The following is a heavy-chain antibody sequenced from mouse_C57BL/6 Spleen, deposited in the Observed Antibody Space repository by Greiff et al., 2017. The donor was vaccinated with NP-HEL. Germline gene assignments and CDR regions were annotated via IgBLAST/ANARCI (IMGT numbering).Heavy chain of an antibody. J-gene: IGHJ3*01. V-gene: IGHV1-82*01. CDR3: ARRGGYYGGFAY. CDR1: GYAFSSSW. D-gene: IGHD2-3*01. Sequence: VQLQQSGPELVKPGASVKISCKASGYAFSSSWMNWVKQRPGKGLEWIGRIYPGDGDTNYNGKFKGKATLTADKSSSTAYMQLSSLTSEDSAVYFWARRGGYYGGFAYWGQGTLVTVSA. CDR2: IYPGDGDT.